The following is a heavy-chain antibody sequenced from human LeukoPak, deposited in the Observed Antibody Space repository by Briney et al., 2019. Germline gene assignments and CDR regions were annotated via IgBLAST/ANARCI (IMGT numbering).Heavy chain of an antibody. J-gene: IGHJ4*02. V-gene: IGHV1-2*02. CDR3: ARAFYDSSGYNFDY. CDR2: INPNSGGT. D-gene: IGHD3-22*01. Sequence: ASVKVSCKASGYTFTGYYMHWVRQAPGQGLEWMGWINPNSGGTNYAQKFQGRVTMTRDTSISTAYMELSRLRSDDTAVYYCARAFYDSSGYNFDYWGQGTLVTVSS. CDR1: GYTFTGYY.